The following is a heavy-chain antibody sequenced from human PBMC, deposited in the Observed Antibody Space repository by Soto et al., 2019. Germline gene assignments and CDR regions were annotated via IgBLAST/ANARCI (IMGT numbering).Heavy chain of an antibody. CDR2: IGASGRST. CDR3: VKEPNSFWSGSPSLDY. CDR1: GFTFSDYG. V-gene: IGHV3-23*01. Sequence: GGYLRLSCAGSGFTFSDYGMSWVRQAPGKVPEWVSVIGASGRSTAYPDSVRSRFTISRDNSKNTLYLQMISLRVDDTATYYCVKEPNSFWSGSPSLDYWGQGTLVTVSS. D-gene: IGHD3-3*01. J-gene: IGHJ4*02.